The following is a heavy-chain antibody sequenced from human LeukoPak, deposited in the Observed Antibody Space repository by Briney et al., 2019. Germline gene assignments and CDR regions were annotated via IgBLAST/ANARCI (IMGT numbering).Heavy chain of an antibody. J-gene: IGHJ5*02. V-gene: IGHV3-66*02. Sequence: GGSLRLSCAASGFTVSNDYMAWVRQAPGRGLEWASLIYGDGTTFYTDSVKGRFTISRDNFKNTLYLQMSSLRPEDTALYYCASSQYCTNGVCWFDPWGQGTLVTVSS. CDR2: IYGDGTT. CDR3: ASSQYCTNGVCWFDP. D-gene: IGHD2-8*01. CDR1: GFTVSNDY.